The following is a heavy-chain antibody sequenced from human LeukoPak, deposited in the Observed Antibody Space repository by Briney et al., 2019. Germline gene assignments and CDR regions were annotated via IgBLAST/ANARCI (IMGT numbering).Heavy chain of an antibody. Sequence: ASETLSLTCTVSGGSVSSGSYYWSWIRQPPGKGLEWIGYIYYSGSTNYNPSLKSRVTISVDTSKNQFSLKLSSVTAADTAVYYCSGYYYYHGMDVWGQGTTVTVSS. CDR1: GGSVSSGSYY. V-gene: IGHV4-61*01. J-gene: IGHJ6*02. CDR2: IYYSGST. CDR3: SGYYYYHGMDV.